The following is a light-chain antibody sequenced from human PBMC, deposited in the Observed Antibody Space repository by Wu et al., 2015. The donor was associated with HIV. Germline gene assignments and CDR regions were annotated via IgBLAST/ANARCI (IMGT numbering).Light chain of an antibody. Sequence: EIVLTQSPATLSLSPGERATLSCRASQSVSGTYLAWYQQKPGQPPRLLIYGASRRATGIPDRFSGSGSGTDFSLTISRLEPEDFAVYYCHQYGRSPPFTFGPGTKVDV. J-gene: IGKJ3*01. CDR2: GAS. V-gene: IGKV3-20*01. CDR1: QSVSGTY. CDR3: HQYGRSPPFT.